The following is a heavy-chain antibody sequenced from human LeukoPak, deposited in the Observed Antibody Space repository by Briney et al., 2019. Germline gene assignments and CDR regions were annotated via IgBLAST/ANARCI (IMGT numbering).Heavy chain of an antibody. V-gene: IGHV3-7*03. Sequence: GGSLRLSCAASGFTFSNAWMSWVRQAPGKGLEWVANIKQDGSEKYYVDSVKGRFTISRDNAKNSLYLQMNSLRAEDTAVYYCARDQGLGDFDYWGQGTLVTVSS. CDR3: ARDQGLGDFDY. CDR1: GFTFSNAW. CDR2: IKQDGSEK. J-gene: IGHJ4*02. D-gene: IGHD7-27*01.